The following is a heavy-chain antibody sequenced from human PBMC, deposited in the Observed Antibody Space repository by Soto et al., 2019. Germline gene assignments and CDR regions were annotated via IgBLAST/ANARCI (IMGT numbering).Heavy chain of an antibody. CDR1: GFSLSTRGVG. D-gene: IGHD2-21*02. CDR3: IQSRCGGDCLQSYASHYYYGMDV. CDR2: IYWDDDK. V-gene: IGHV2-5*02. Sequence: QITLKESGPPLVKPTQTLTLTCTFSGFSLSTRGVGVGWIRQPPGKALEWLALIYWDDDKRYSPSLRSRLTINKDTSKNQVVLTMTNMDPVDTATYYCIQSRCGGDCLQSYASHYYYGMDVWGQGTTVTVSS. J-gene: IGHJ6*02.